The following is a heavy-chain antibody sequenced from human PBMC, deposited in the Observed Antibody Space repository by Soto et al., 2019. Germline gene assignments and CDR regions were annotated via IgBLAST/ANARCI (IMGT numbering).Heavy chain of an antibody. CDR3: ARDPHEFWTSYWFDP. V-gene: IGHV1-18*01. CDR1: GYTFNTYG. J-gene: IGHJ5*02. CDR2: ISAYDGKT. Sequence: ASVKVSCKTPGYTFNTYGINWVRQAPGQGLELMGWISAYDGKTTYAEKFQGRVTLTTDISTSTAYMELRSPRSDDTAIYYCARDPHEFWTSYWFDPWGQGTPVTVS. D-gene: IGHD3-3*01.